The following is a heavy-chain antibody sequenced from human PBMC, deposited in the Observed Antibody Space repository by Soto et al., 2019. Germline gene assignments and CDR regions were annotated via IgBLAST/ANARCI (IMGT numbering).Heavy chain of an antibody. CDR2: ISGSSSYI. J-gene: IGHJ6*02. CDR1: GFTFSSYS. CDR3: ARDRYGGSSWSEDYYYGMDV. V-gene: IGHV3-21*01. D-gene: IGHD6-13*01. Sequence: EVQLVESGGGLVKPGGSLRLSCAASGFTFSSYSMNWVRQAPGKGLEWVSSISGSSSYIYYADSVKGRFTISRDNAKNSLYLQMNSLRAEDTAVYYCARDRYGGSSWSEDYYYGMDVWGQGTTVTVSS.